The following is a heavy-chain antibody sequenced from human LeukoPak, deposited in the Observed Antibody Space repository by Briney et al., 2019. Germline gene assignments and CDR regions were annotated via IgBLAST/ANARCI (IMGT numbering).Heavy chain of an antibody. CDR1: GFTFSSYS. CDR2: ISSSSSYI. J-gene: IGHJ4*02. CDR3: ARAGSSSGPYYFDY. V-gene: IGHV3-21*01. D-gene: IGHD6-19*01. Sequence: GGSLRLSCAASGFTFSSYSMNWVRQAPGKGLEWVSSISSSSSYIYYADSVKGRFTISRGNAKNSLYLQMNSLRSEDTAVYYCARAGSSSGPYYFDYSGQGTLVTVSS.